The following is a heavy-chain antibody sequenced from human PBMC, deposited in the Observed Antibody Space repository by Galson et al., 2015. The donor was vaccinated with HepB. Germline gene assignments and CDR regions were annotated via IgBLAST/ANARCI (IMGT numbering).Heavy chain of an antibody. V-gene: IGHV1-18*04. CDR1: GYTFTSYG. Sequence: QSGAEVKKPGASVKVSCKASGYTFTSYGISWVRQAPGQGLEWMGWISAYNGNTNYAQKLQGRVTMTTDTSTSTAYMELRSLRPDDTAVYYCARDFRSRYCSSTSCSTGFDYWGQGTLVTVSS. CDR3: ARDFRSRYCSSTSCSTGFDY. D-gene: IGHD2-2*02. J-gene: IGHJ4*02. CDR2: ISAYNGNT.